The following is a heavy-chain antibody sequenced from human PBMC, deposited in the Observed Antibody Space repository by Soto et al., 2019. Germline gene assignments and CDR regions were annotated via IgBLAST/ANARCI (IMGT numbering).Heavy chain of an antibody. CDR1: GFSLSTSGVG. Sequence: QITLKESGPTLVKPTQTLTLTCTFSGFSLSTSGVGVGWIRQPPGKALEWLALIYWDDDKRYSTSLKSRLTITTDTAKNLVVIIRRSLDAVESATYYWAQLNIASADWFDPWGQGTLVTVSS. J-gene: IGHJ5*02. V-gene: IGHV2-5*02. CDR2: IYWDDDK. D-gene: IGHD6-13*01. CDR3: AQLNIASADWFDP.